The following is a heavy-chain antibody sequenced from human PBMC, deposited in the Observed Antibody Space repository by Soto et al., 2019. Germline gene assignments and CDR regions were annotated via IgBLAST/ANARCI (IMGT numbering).Heavy chain of an antibody. J-gene: IGHJ4*02. CDR1: GGSISSGGYY. CDR3: ARERDGFFDY. D-gene: IGHD5-12*01. V-gene: IGHV4-31*03. Sequence: SETLSLTCTVSGGSISSGGYYWSWIRQHPGKGLEWIGYIYYSGSTYYNPSLKSRVTISVDTSKNQFSLKLSSVTAADTAVYYCARERDGFFDYWGQGTLVTVSS. CDR2: IYYSGST.